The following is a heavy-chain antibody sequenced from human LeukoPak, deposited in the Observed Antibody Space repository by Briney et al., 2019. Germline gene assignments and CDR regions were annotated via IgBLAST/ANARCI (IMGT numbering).Heavy chain of an antibody. D-gene: IGHD6-13*01. J-gene: IGHJ4*02. CDR3: AKDRYSGSWSFDY. CDR1: GFTFSSYS. CDR2: ISSSGSTI. V-gene: IGHV3-48*01. Sequence: PGGSLRLSCTASGFTFSSYSMNWVRQAPGKGLEWVSYISSSGSTIYYADSVKGRFTISRDNSKNTLYLQMNSLRAADTAVYYCAKDRYSGSWSFDYWGQGTLVTVSS.